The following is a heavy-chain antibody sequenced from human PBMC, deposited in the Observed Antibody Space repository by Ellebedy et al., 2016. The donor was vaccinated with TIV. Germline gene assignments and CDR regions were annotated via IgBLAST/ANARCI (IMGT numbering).Heavy chain of an antibody. CDR1: GYTFTSYG. J-gene: IGHJ6*02. V-gene: IGHV1-18*01. CDR3: AREGMVAVAVNYYYYYYGMDV. CDR2: ISAYNGNT. D-gene: IGHD6-19*01. Sequence: ASVKVSCXASGYTFTSYGISWVRQAPGQGLEWMGWISAYNGNTNYAQKLQGRVTMTTDTSTSTAYMELRSLRSDDTAVYYCAREGMVAVAVNYYYYYYGMDVWGQGTTVTVSS.